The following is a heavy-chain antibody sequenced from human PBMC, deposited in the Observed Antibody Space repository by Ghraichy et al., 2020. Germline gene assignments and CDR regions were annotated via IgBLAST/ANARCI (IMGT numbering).Heavy chain of an antibody. CDR1: GGSFSGYY. V-gene: IGHV4-34*01. D-gene: IGHD6-19*01. Sequence: SETLSLTCAVYGGSFSGYYWSWIRQPPGKGLEWIGEINHSGSTNYNPSLKSRVTISVDTSKNQFSLKLSSVTAADTAVYYCARRGGRWLPKKTDYYFDYWGQGTLVTVSS. CDR3: ARRGGRWLPKKTDYYFDY. CDR2: INHSGST. J-gene: IGHJ4*02.